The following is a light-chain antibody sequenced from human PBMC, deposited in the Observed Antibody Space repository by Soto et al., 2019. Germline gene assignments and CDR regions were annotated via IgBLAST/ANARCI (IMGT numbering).Light chain of an antibody. CDR3: QQYGSSPSWT. V-gene: IGKV3-20*01. CDR2: GAS. CDR1: QSVNYN. J-gene: IGKJ1*01. Sequence: EIVVAQSPATLSVSPRERATLSCRASQSVNYNLAWYQQKPGQAPRLLIYGASSRATVIPDRFSGSGSGTDFTLTISRLEPEDFAVYYCQQYGSSPSWTFGQGTKVDIK.